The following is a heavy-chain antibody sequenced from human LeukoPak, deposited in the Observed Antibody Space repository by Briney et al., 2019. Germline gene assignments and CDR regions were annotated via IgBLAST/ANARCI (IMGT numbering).Heavy chain of an antibody. CDR2: IYTSGST. D-gene: IGHD3-3*02. CDR3: ARHLGYMDV. V-gene: IGHV4-61*02. Sequence: SETLSLTCTVSGGSISSGSYYWSWIRQPAGKGLEWIGRIYTSGSTDYNPSLKSRVTISVDTSKNQFSLKLSSVTAADTAVYYCARHLGYMDVWGKGTAVTVSS. J-gene: IGHJ6*03. CDR1: GGSISSGSYY.